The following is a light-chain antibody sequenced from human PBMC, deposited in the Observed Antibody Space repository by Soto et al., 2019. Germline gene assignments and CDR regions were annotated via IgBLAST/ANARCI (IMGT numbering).Light chain of an antibody. V-gene: IGKV3-15*01. CDR2: GAS. Sequence: ETVMTQSPGTLSVSPGERATLSCRASPSVSTNLAWYQQKPGQAPRLLIFGASTRATGIPARFSGSGSGTEFTLTISSLQSEDFAVYYCQQYANWPLWTFGQGTKVDSK. CDR1: PSVSTN. CDR3: QQYANWPLWT. J-gene: IGKJ1*01.